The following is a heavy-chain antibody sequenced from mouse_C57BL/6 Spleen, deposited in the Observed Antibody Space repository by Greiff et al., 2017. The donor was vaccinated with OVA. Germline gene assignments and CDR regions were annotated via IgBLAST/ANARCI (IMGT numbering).Heavy chain of an antibody. CDR2: IDPSDSYT. Sequence: QVQLQQPGAELVKPGASVKLSCKASGYTFPSYWMQWVKQRPGPGLAWIGEIDPSDSYTTYNQKFKGKATLPVDTSSSTAYMQLSSLTSEDSAVYYGAREGTGMRAMDYWGQGTSVTVSS. J-gene: IGHJ4*01. CDR3: AREGTGMRAMDY. V-gene: IGHV1-50*01. D-gene: IGHD4-1*01. CDR1: GYTFPSYW.